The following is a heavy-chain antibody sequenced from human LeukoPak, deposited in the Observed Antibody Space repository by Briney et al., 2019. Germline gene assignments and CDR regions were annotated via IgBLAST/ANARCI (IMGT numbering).Heavy chain of an antibody. D-gene: IGHD1-7*01. J-gene: IGHJ6*02. CDR2: IKSKTAGGTT. CDR3: ASRGGTTPYYYYGMDG. Sequence: PGGSLRLSCAASGFSFSDAWMTWVRQAPGKGLEWVGRIKSKTAGGTTDYAAPVKGRFTISRDNSKNTLYLQMNSLRAEDTAVYYCASRGGTTPYYYYGMDGWGQGTTVTVSS. V-gene: IGHV3-15*01. CDR1: GFSFSDAW.